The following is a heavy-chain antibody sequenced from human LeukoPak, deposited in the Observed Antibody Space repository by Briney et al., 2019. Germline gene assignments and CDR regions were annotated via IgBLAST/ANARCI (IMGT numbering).Heavy chain of an antibody. Sequence: ASVKVSCKASGYTFTGYYMHWVRQAPGQGLEWMGWINPNSGGTNYAQKFQGRVTMTRDTSISTAYMELSRLRSDDTAVYYCATDSGSYMAFDIWGQGTMVTVSS. D-gene: IGHD1-26*01. CDR1: GYTFTGYY. J-gene: IGHJ3*02. CDR2: INPNSGGT. CDR3: ATDSGSYMAFDI. V-gene: IGHV1-2*02.